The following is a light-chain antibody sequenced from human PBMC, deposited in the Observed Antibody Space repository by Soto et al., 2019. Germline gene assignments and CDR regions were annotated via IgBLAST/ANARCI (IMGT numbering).Light chain of an antibody. Sequence: EAVVTQSPATLSVSPGERVTLSCRASEGVGSSLAWYQQKPGQAPRVLIYGASTTAPGIPARFSGSGSGTEFTLTISSLQSEDSAVYHCQQYNDWPRTFGQGTKVDI. CDR1: EGVGSS. CDR3: QQYNDWPRT. V-gene: IGKV3-15*01. CDR2: GAS. J-gene: IGKJ1*01.